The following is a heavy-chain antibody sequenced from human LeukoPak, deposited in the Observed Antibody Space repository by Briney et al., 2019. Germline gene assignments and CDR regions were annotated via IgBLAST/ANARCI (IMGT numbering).Heavy chain of an antibody. CDR3: ARGQGSSWFDY. J-gene: IGHJ4*02. CDR2: IYYSGST. D-gene: IGHD6-13*01. Sequence: PSETLSLTCAVYGGSFSGYYWSWIRQPPGKGLEWIGYIYYSGSTNYNPSLKSRVTISVDTSKNQFSLKLSSVTAADTAVYYCARGQGSSWFDYWGQGTLVTVSS. V-gene: IGHV4-59*01. CDR1: GGSFSGYY.